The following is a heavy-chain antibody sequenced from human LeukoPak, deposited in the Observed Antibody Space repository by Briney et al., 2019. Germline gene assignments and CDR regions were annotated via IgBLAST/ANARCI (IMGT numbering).Heavy chain of an antibody. CDR3: ARWVIFIAAAGHFDY. CDR1: GGSFSGYY. V-gene: IGHV4-34*01. J-gene: IGHJ4*02. Sequence: SETLSLTCAVYGGSFSGYYWSWIRQPPGKGLEWIGEINHSGSTNYNPSLKSRVTISVDTSKNQFSLKLSSVTVADTAVYYCARWVIFIAAAGHFDYWGQGTLVTVSS. D-gene: IGHD6-13*01. CDR2: INHSGST.